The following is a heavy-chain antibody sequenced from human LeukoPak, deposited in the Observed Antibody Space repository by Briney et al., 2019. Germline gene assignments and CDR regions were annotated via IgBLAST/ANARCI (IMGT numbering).Heavy chain of an antibody. CDR3: ARGGYYYDSSGYSHLPDY. CDR1: GGTFSSYA. J-gene: IGHJ4*02. Sequence: PGASVKVSCTASGGTFSSYAISWVRQAPGQGLEWMGGIIPIFGTANYAQKFQGRVTITADESTSTAYMELSSLRSEDTAVYYCARGGYYYDSSGYSHLPDYWGQGTLVTVSA. D-gene: IGHD3-22*01. V-gene: IGHV1-69*13. CDR2: IIPIFGTA.